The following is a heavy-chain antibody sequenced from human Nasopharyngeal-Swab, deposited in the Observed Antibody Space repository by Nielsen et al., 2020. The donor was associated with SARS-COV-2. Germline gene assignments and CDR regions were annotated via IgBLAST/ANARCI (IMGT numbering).Heavy chain of an antibody. CDR1: GFTFSSYS. CDR2: ISSSSSSYI. D-gene: IGHD2-15*01. J-gene: IGHJ6*02. CDR3: ARDPLGFLYYYYGMDV. V-gene: IGHV3-21*01. Sequence: GESLKISCAASGFTFSSYSMNWVRQAPGKGLEWVSSISSSSSSYIYYADSVKGRFTISRDNAKNSLYLQMNSLRAEDTAVYYCARDPLGFLYYYYGMDVWGQGTTVTVSS.